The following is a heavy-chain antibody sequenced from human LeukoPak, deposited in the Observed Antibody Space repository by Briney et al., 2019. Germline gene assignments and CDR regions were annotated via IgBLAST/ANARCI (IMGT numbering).Heavy chain of an antibody. Sequence: GGSLRLSCAASGFTFSRDWMHWVRQAPGKGLVWVSRINSDGSSTSYADFVKGRFSISRDNAKNTLYLQMNSLRAEDTAVYYCARFQGYGSGSIWGQGTLVTVSS. CDR1: GFTFSRDW. V-gene: IGHV3-74*01. D-gene: IGHD3-10*01. CDR2: INSDGSST. J-gene: IGHJ4*02. CDR3: ARFQGYGSGSI.